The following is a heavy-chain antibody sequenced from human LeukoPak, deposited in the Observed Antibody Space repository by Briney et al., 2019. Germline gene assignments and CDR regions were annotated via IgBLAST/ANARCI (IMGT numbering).Heavy chain of an antibody. V-gene: IGHV3-23*01. D-gene: IGHD4-17*01. Sequence: QTGGSLRLSCAASGFTFSSYAMSWVRQAPGKGLEWVSAISGSGGSTYYADSVKGRFTISRDNSKNTLYLQMNSLRAEDTAVYYCAKDYSQYGDSTNDYWGQGTLVTVSS. CDR2: ISGSGGST. J-gene: IGHJ4*02. CDR1: GFTFSSYA. CDR3: AKDYSQYGDSTNDY.